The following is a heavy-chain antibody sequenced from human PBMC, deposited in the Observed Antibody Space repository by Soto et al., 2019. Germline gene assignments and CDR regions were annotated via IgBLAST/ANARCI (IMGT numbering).Heavy chain of an antibody. V-gene: IGHV3-23*01. CDR1: GFSFSSNA. CDR2: ISGSGDTT. Sequence: EVQLLDSGGGLVQPGGSLRLSCAASGFSFSSNAMSWVRQAPGKGLEWVTIISGSGDTTFYPDSVKGRFTISRDNFKNTLWLQMNSLRAEDTAIYYCAKLEGLSFLAYWGQGTPVTVSS. CDR3: AKLEGLSFLAY. D-gene: IGHD3-3*01. J-gene: IGHJ4*02.